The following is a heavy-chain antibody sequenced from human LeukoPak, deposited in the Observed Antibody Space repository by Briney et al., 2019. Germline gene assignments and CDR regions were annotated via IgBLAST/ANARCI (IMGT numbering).Heavy chain of an antibody. CDR3: GYYNSGSYSTPGS. D-gene: IGHD3-10*01. Sequence: PGGSLRLSCAASAFTFSDYWMTWVRQAPGKGLERVANIKEDGSEKYYVDSVKGRFTISRDNAKNSLYLQMSSLRDDDTAVYYCGYYNSGSYSTPGSWGQGTQVTVSS. V-gene: IGHV3-7*01. CDR2: IKEDGSEK. CDR1: AFTFSDYW. J-gene: IGHJ5*02.